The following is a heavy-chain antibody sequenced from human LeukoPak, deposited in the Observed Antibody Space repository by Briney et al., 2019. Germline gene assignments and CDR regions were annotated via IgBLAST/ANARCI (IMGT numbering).Heavy chain of an antibody. CDR3: ARDNDILTGFGFDY. CDR2: IIPILGIA. V-gene: IGHV1-69*04. J-gene: IGHJ4*02. D-gene: IGHD3-9*01. CDR1: GGTFSSYA. Sequence: SVKVSCKASGGTFSSYAISWVRQAPGHALEWMGRIIPILGIANYAQKFQGRVTITADKSTSTAYMELSSLRSEDTAVYYCARDNDILTGFGFDYWGQGTLVTVSS.